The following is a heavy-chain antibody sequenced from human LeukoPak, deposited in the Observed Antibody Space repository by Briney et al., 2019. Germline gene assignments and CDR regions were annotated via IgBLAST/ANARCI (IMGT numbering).Heavy chain of an antibody. D-gene: IGHD2-15*01. V-gene: IGHV3-20*04. Sequence: PGGSLRLSCAASGVIFSNYWMHWVRQAPGKGLEWVSGINWNGGSTGYADSVKGRFTISRDNAKNSLYLQMNSLRAEDTALYYCARDLVVRVVAATHPGGNDYYYYMDVWGKGTTVTVSS. CDR1: GVIFSNYW. CDR2: INWNGGST. CDR3: ARDLVVRVVAATHPGGNDYYYYMDV. J-gene: IGHJ6*03.